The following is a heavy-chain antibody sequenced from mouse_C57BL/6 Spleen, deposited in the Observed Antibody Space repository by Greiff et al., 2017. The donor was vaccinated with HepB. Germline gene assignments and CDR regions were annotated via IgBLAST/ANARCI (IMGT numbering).Heavy chain of an antibody. CDR2: ISDGGSYT. J-gene: IGHJ1*03. V-gene: IGHV5-4*01. CDR1: GFTFSSYA. Sequence: EVQRVESGGGLVKPGGSLKLSCAASGFTFSSYAMSWVRQTPEKRLEWVATISDGGSYTYYPDNVKGRFTISRDNAKNNLYLQMSHLKSEDTAMYYCARDGLRRDWYFDVWGTGTTVTVSS. CDR3: ARDGLRRDWYFDV. D-gene: IGHD1-1*01.